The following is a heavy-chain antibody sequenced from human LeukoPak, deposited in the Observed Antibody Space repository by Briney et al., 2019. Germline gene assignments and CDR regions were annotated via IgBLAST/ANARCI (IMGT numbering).Heavy chain of an antibody. CDR2: TYYRSKWYN. D-gene: IGHD4-11*01. CDR3: ARSSSTTAGAFDI. CDR1: GDSVSSNSAA. Sequence: SQTLSLTCAISGDSVSSNSAAWHWIRQSPSRGLEWLGRTYYRSKWYNDYAVSLKSRITINPDTSKNQFSLQLNSVTPEDTAVYFCARSSSTTAGAFDIWGQGTMVTVSS. J-gene: IGHJ3*02. V-gene: IGHV6-1*01.